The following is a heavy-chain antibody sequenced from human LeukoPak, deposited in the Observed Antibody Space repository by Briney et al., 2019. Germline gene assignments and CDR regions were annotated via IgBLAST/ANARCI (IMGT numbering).Heavy chain of an antibody. CDR2: IYYSGST. CDR3: ARGQTYYDFWSGHTLNYFDY. Sequence: SETLSLTCTVSGGSISSYYWSWIRQPPGKGLEWIGYIYYSGSTNYNPSRKSRVTISVDTSKNQFSLKLSSVTAADTAVYYCARGQTYYDFWSGHTLNYFDYWGQGTLVTVSS. CDR1: GGSISSYY. V-gene: IGHV4-59*01. D-gene: IGHD3-3*01. J-gene: IGHJ4*02.